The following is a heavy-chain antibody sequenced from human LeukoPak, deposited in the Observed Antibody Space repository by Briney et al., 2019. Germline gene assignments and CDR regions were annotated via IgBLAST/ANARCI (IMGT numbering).Heavy chain of an antibody. V-gene: IGHV3-23*01. D-gene: IGHD3-9*01. J-gene: IGHJ6*03. Sequence: GGSLRLSCAASGFTFSSYAMSWVRQAPGKGLEWVSSISGSGGSTYYADSVKGRFTISRDNSKSTLYLQMNSLRAGDTALYYCAKAGYINYYAYYHMDVWGRGTTVTVSS. CDR1: GFTFSSYA. CDR2: ISGSGGST. CDR3: AKAGYINYYAYYHMDV.